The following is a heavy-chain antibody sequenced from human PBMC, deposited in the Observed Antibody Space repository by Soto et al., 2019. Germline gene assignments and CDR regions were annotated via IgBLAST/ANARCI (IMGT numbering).Heavy chain of an antibody. CDR2: IIPIFGTA. D-gene: IGHD3-3*01. V-gene: IGHV1-69*12. CDR3: ARGGSRFLGGGMDV. J-gene: IGHJ6*02. Sequence: QVQLVQSGAEVKKPGSSVKVSCKASGGTFSSYAISWVRQAPGQGLEWMGGIIPIFGTANYAQKLQGRVTITGDESTSTAYMGVSSLRSGDTGVYYCARGGSRFLGGGMDVWGQGTTVTVSS. CDR1: GGTFSSYA.